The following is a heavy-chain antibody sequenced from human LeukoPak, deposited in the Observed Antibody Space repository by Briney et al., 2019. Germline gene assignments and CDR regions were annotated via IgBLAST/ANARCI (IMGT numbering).Heavy chain of an antibody. Sequence: GGSLRLSCAASGFTVSSNYMSWVRQAPGKGLEWVSVIYSGGSTYYADSVKGRFTISRDNSKNTLYLQMNSLRAEDTAVYYCARGYYLLHLDYWGQGTLVTVSS. CDR3: ARGYYLLHLDY. J-gene: IGHJ4*02. CDR1: GFTVSSNY. D-gene: IGHD3-22*01. CDR2: IYSGGST. V-gene: IGHV3-53*01.